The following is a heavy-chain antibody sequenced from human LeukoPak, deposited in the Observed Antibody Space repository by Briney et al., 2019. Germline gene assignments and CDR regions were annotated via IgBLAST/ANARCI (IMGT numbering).Heavy chain of an antibody. CDR1: GGSISSSSYY. CDR2: IYYSGST. D-gene: IGHD3-22*01. V-gene: IGHV4-39*07. Sequence: SETLSLACTVSGGSISSSSYYWGWIRQPPGKGLEWIGSIYYSGSTYYNPSLKSRVTISVDTSKNQFSLKLSSVTAADTAVYYCARIKYYGSSGYIDYWGQGTLVTVSS. J-gene: IGHJ4*02. CDR3: ARIKYYGSSGYIDY.